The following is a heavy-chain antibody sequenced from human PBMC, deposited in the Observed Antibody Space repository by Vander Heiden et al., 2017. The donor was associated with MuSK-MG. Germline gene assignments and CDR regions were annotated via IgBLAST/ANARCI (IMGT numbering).Heavy chain of an antibody. Sequence: EVQLVESGGGLVQPGGSLILSCAASGFTFSSYSMNWVRQAPGKGLEWVSYISSSSSTIYYADSVKGRFTISRDNAKNSLYLQMNSLRDEDTAVYYCARGGVTTFRPPRHKLIDYWGQGTLVTVSS. V-gene: IGHV3-48*02. CDR2: ISSSSSTI. D-gene: IGHD4-17*01. CDR3: ARGGVTTFRPPRHKLIDY. CDR1: GFTFSSYS. J-gene: IGHJ4*02.